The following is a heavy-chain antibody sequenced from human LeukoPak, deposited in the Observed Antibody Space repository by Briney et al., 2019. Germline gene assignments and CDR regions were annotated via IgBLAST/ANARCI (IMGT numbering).Heavy chain of an antibody. D-gene: IGHD3-22*01. Sequence: PSETLSLTCTVSGGSISSYYWSWIRQPPGKGLEWIGYIYYRGRTNYNPSLKSRVTISVDTSKNQFSLKLSSVTAADTAVYYCARDSGYYDSSGYYYVHWFDPWGQGTLVTVSS. CDR3: ARDSGYYDSSGYYYVHWFDP. CDR1: GGSISSYY. CDR2: IYYRGRT. J-gene: IGHJ5*02. V-gene: IGHV4-59*01.